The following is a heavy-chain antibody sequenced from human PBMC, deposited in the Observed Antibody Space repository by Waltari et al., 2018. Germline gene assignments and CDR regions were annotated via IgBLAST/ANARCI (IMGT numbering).Heavy chain of an antibody. D-gene: IGHD2-15*01. CDR2: IIPIFGTA. CDR3: ARIPLGYCSGGSCYGHFDY. V-gene: IGHV1-69*01. J-gene: IGHJ4*02. Sequence: QVQLVQSGAEVKKPGSSVKVFCKASGGTFSSYAISWVRQAPGQGLEWMGGIIPIFGTANYAQKFQGRVTITADESTSTAYMEPSSLRSEDTAVYYCARIPLGYCSGGSCYGHFDYWGQGTLVTVSS. CDR1: GGTFSSYA.